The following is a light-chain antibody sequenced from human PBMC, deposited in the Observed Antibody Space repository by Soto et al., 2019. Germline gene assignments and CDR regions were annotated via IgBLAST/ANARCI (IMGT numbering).Light chain of an antibody. J-gene: IGKJ1*01. V-gene: IGKV1-5*01. CDR2: DAS. Sequence: IPIIHSHSTLSASRGHTLTITRRASQSISNRLAWYQQKPGKAPKVLIYDASSLESGVPSRFSGSGSGTEFILTISSLQPDDFASYCCQHYGGKWTFGQGRNVDIK. CDR1: QSISNR. CDR3: QHYGGKWT.